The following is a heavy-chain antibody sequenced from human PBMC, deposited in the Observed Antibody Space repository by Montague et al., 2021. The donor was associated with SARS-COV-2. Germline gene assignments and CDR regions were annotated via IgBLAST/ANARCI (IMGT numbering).Heavy chain of an antibody. CDR2: ITASSIYI. Sequence: SLRLSCAASGFTVSTYTMNWVRQAPGQGLEWVSSITASSIYIYYADSVKGRFTISRDNAKNSLYLQMNSLRAEDTAVYYCTRDAFTMIIDAFNIWGQGTKVTVSS. CDR3: TRDAFTMIIDAFNI. V-gene: IGHV3-21*01. D-gene: IGHD3-22*01. CDR1: GFTVSTYT. J-gene: IGHJ3*02.